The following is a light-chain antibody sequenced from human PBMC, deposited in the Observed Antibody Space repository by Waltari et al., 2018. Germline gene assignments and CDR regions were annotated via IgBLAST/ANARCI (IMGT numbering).Light chain of an antibody. Sequence: QSALTQPASVSGSPGQSIPISCIGTRSDIGGYNYVSWYQQHPGKAPKVMIYDVTKRPSGVSNRFSGSKSGSTASLTISGLQAEDEADYYCSSYTSSNTWVFGGGTKLTVL. CDR1: RSDIGGYNY. CDR3: SSYTSSNTWV. V-gene: IGLV2-14*01. CDR2: DVT. J-gene: IGLJ3*02.